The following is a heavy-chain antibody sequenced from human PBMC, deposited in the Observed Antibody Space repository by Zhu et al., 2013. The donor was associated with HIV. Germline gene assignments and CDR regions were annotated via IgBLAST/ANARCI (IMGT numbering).Heavy chain of an antibody. Sequence: QVQLVQSGAEVKKPGASVKVSCKASGYTFTSYDINWVRQATGQGLEWMGWMNPNSGNTGYAQKFQGRVTMTRNTSISTAYMELSSLRSEDTAVYYCARTPQYYYDSSGYYRVYYYGMDVWGQGP. CDR2: MNPNSGNT. CDR3: ARTPQYYYDSSGYYRVYYYGMDV. V-gene: IGHV1-8*01. D-gene: IGHD3-22*01. J-gene: IGHJ6*02. CDR1: GYTFTSYD.